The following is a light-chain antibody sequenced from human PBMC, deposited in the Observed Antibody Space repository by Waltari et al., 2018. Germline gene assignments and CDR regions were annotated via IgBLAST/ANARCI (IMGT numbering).Light chain of an antibody. CDR2: EVT. Sequence: QSALTQPPSVSGSPGQSVTISCTGTSTDIGNYDRVSWYHQAPGTAPQLLISEVTSRPSGVAVPFSCAKSGTSSSLTISGLQADDEGDYFCASYTYTGTTTPRVLFGGGTKLTVL. CDR1: STDIGNYDR. CDR3: ASYTYTGTTTPRVL. V-gene: IGLV2-18*02. J-gene: IGLJ3*02.